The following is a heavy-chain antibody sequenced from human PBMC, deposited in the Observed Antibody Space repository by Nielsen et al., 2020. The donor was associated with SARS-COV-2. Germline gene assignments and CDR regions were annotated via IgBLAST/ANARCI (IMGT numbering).Heavy chain of an antibody. CDR1: GFTFSSYW. D-gene: IGHD6-25*01. J-gene: IGHJ4*02. CDR2: IKQDGSEK. CDR3: ARATVYSSEPEDY. V-gene: IGHV3-7*01. Sequence: GESLKISCAASGFTFSSYWMSWVRQAPGKGLEWVANIKQDGSEKYYVDSVKGRFTISRDNSKNTLYLQMNSLRAEDTAVYYCARATVYSSEPEDYWGQGTLVTVSS.